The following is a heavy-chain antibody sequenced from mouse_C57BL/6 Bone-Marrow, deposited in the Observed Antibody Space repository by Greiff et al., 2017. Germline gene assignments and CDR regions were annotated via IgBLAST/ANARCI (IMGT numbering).Heavy chain of an antibody. CDR3: ARVEGDMVTTLYYYAMDY. V-gene: IGHV1-72*01. CDR2: IDPNSGGT. CDR1: GYTFTSYW. D-gene: IGHD2-1*01. J-gene: IGHJ4*01. Sequence: QVQLQQPGAELVKPGASVKLSCKASGYTFTSYWMHWVKQRPGRGLEWIGRIDPNSGGTKYNEKFKSKATLTVDKPSSTAYMQLSSLTSEDSAVYYCARVEGDMVTTLYYYAMDYWGQGTSVTVSS.